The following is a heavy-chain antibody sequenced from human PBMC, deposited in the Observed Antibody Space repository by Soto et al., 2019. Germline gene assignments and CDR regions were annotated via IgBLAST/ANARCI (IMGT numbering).Heavy chain of an antibody. V-gene: IGHV3-23*01. CDR3: AKDHWGSY. CDR2: ISSSGGST. J-gene: IGHJ4*02. D-gene: IGHD3-16*01. CDR1: GFTFSTYA. Sequence: PGGSLRLSCAGSGFTFSTYAMSWVRQAPGKGLEWVSAISSSGGSTYYADSVKGRFTISRDNSKNTLYLQMNSLRAEDTALYYCAKDHWGSYSGQGTLVTVSS.